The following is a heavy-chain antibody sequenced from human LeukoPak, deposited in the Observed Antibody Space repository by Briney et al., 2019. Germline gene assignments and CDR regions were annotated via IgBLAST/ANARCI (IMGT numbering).Heavy chain of an antibody. D-gene: IGHD3-10*01. Sequence: ASVKVSFKASGYTFTSYGISWVRQAPGQGLEWMGWISAYNGNTNYAQKLQGRVTMTTDTSTSTAYMELRSLRSDDTAVYYCARGPYYYGSGSYYTDYWGQGTLVTVSS. V-gene: IGHV1-18*01. J-gene: IGHJ4*02. CDR3: ARGPYYYGSGSYYTDY. CDR1: GYTFTSYG. CDR2: ISAYNGNT.